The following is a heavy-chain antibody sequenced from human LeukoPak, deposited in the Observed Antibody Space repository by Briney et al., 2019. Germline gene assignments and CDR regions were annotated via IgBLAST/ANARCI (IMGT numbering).Heavy chain of an antibody. J-gene: IGHJ4*02. V-gene: IGHV4-61*02. Sequence: SETLSLTCTVSGGSISSGSYYWSWIRQPAGKGLEWIARIYTSGSTNYNPSLKSRVTISVDTSKGQFSLTLSSVTAPDPAADYCARARRSGYYLGYWGQGTLVTVSS. CDR3: ARARRSGYYLGY. D-gene: IGHD3-3*01. CDR2: IYTSGST. CDR1: GGSISSGSYY.